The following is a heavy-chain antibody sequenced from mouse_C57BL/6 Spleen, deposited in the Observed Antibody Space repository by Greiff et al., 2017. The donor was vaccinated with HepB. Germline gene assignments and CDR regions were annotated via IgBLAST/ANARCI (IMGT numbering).Heavy chain of an antibody. CDR2: IYPRSGNT. CDR3: ARKAYSTYYFDY. CDR1: GYTFTSYG. J-gene: IGHJ2*01. V-gene: IGHV1-81*01. Sequence: VKLMESGAELARPGASVKLSCKASGYTFTSYGISWVKQRTGQGLEWIGEIYPRSGNTYYNEKFKGKATLTADKSSSTAYMELRSLTSEDSAVYFCARKAYSTYYFDYWGQGTTLTVSS. D-gene: IGHD2-5*01.